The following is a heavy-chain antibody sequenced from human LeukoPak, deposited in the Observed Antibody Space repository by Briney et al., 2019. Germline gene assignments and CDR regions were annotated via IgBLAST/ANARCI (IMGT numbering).Heavy chain of an antibody. CDR2: TYYRSQQWHS. Sequence: SQTLSLTCAISGDSVSSNGASWNWIRQSPSRGLEWLGRTYYRSQQWHSDYAPSVKGRITLNPDTSKYQFSLQLNSVTPEDTAVYYCGRETDFGVVTNWGQGTLVTVSS. D-gene: IGHD3-3*01. J-gene: IGHJ4*02. CDR1: GDSVSSNGAS. V-gene: IGHV6-1*01. CDR3: GRETDFGVVTN.